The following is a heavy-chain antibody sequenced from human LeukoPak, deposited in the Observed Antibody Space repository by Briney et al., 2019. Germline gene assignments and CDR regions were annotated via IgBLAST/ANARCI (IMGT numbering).Heavy chain of an antibody. Sequence: GESLKISCKDSGYSFTNYWIGWVRQMPGKGLEWMGSIYPGDSDTRYSPSFQGQVTISAEKSISTAYLQWSSLKASDSAMYYCAIGDSVAGITGFDYCGQGTLVTVSS. J-gene: IGHJ4*02. CDR1: GYSFTNYW. D-gene: IGHD6-19*01. CDR3: AIGDSVAGITGFDY. V-gene: IGHV5-51*01. CDR2: IYPGDSDT.